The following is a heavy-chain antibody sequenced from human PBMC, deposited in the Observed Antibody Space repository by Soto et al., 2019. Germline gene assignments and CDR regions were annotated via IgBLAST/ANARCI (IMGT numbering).Heavy chain of an antibody. CDR2: ISGSGGST. V-gene: IGHV3-23*01. CDR3: ARGTPPDY. CDR1: GFTFSDYY. J-gene: IGHJ4*02. Sequence: HPGGSLRLSCAASGFTFSDYYMSWIRQAPGKGLEWVSAISGSGGSTYYADSVKGRFTISRDNSKNTLYLQMNSLRTEDTAVYYCARGTPPDYWGQGTLVTVSS.